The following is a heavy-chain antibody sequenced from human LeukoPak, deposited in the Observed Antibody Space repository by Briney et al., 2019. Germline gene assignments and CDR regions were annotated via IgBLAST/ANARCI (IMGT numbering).Heavy chain of an antibody. CDR3: ARGMAAAGIGWFDP. V-gene: IGHV1-2*02. CDR2: INPNSGGT. J-gene: IGHJ5*02. Sequence: ASVKVSCKASEYTFTAYYVHWVRQAPGQGLEWMGWINPNSGGTNYAQKFQGRVTVTRDTSISTAYMELSSLRSDDTAVYYCARGMAAAGIGWFDPWGQGTLVTVSS. D-gene: IGHD6-13*01. CDR1: EYTFTAYY.